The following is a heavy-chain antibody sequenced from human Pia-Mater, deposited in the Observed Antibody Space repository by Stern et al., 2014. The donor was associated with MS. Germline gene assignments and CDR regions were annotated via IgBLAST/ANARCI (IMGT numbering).Heavy chain of an antibody. V-gene: IGHV3-23*04. CDR1: GFTFSSYG. J-gene: IGHJ4*02. Sequence: EVQLVESGGGLVKPGGSLRLSCAASGFTFSSYGMSGGRQAPAKGLAWGSGISRSGGGTNSAGSGKGRFTIPTDNSKKTLDFHINSLRAEDTAVYYCAKDRDFWSGYPNYFDYWGQGTLVTVSS. CDR3: AKDRDFWSGYPNYFDY. D-gene: IGHD3-3*01. CDR2: ISRSGGGT.